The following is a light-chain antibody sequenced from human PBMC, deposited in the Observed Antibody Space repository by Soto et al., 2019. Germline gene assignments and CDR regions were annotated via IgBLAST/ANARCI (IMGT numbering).Light chain of an antibody. J-gene: IGKJ2*01. Sequence: DSQMTQSASTLSASVGDRVTITCRASQSISSWLAWYQQKPGKAPKLLIYDASSLESGVPSRFSGSGSGTEFTLTISSLQPDDFAPYYCQQYNSYSLSTSGQGTQVDIK. CDR2: DAS. CDR3: QQYNSYSLST. CDR1: QSISSW. V-gene: IGKV1-5*01.